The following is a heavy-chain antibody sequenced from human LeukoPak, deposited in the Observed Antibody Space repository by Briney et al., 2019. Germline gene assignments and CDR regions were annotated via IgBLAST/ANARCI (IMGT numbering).Heavy chain of an antibody. CDR3: ARASDYVWGSYRYRPYYYYMDV. D-gene: IGHD3-16*02. J-gene: IGHJ6*03. V-gene: IGHV1-69*05. CDR2: IIPIFGTA. CDR1: GGTFSSYA. Sequence: SVKVSYKASGGTFSSYAISWVRQAPGQGLEWMGGIIPIFGTANYAQKFQGRVTITTDESTSTAYMELSSLRSEDTAVYYCARASDYVWGSYRYRPYYYYMDVWGKGTTVTVSS.